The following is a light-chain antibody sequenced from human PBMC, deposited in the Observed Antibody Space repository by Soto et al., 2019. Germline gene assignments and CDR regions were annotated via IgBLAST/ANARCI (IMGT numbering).Light chain of an antibody. V-gene: IGKV1-5*03. Sequence: DIRMTQSPSTLSASVGDRVTITCRASENINNWLAWYQQKPGEAPNLLIYKTSNLESGAPSRFSGSGSGTDYTLTISSLQPDDFGTYYCQQYHSYWTFGQGTKVEIK. J-gene: IGKJ1*01. CDR1: ENINNW. CDR2: KTS. CDR3: QQYHSYWT.